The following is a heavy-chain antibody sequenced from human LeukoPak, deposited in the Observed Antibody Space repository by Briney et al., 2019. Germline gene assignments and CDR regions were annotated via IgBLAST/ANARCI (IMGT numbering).Heavy chain of an antibody. CDR3: ARVGDSSGWYLDY. J-gene: IGHJ4*02. V-gene: IGHV3-21*01. Sequence: GGSLRLSCAASGFTFSSYAMSWVRQAPGKGLEWVSSISSSSSYIYYADSVKGRFTISRDNAKNSLYLQMNSLRAEDTAVYYCARVGDSSGWYLDYWGQGTLVTVSS. CDR2: ISSSSSYI. D-gene: IGHD6-19*01. CDR1: GFTFSSYA.